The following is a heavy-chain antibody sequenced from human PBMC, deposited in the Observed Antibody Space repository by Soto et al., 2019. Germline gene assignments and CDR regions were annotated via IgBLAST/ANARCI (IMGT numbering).Heavy chain of an antibody. Sequence: GGSLRLSCAASGFTFSSYGMHWVRQAPGKGLEWVAVISYDGSNKYYADSVKGRFTISRDNSKNTLYLQMNSLRAEDTAVYYCAKVEEVALYYYYGMDVWGQGTTVTVSS. CDR2: ISYDGSNK. CDR3: AKVEEVALYYYYGMDV. V-gene: IGHV3-30*18. J-gene: IGHJ6*02. CDR1: GFTFSSYG.